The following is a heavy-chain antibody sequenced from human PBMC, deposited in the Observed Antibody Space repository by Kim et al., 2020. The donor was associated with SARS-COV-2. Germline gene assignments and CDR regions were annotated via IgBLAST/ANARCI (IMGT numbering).Heavy chain of an antibody. D-gene: IGHD1-26*01. CDR3: AVGATVWDS. Sequence: GGSLRLSCEGSGFTFSTYWMSWVRQAPGKGLEWVANIKEDGGEKYYVDSVKGRFTISRDNAKNSLYLQMNSLRVEDTAVYYCAVGATVWDSWGQGTLVTV. V-gene: IGHV3-7*01. J-gene: IGHJ4*02. CDR2: IKEDGGEK. CDR1: GFTFSTYW.